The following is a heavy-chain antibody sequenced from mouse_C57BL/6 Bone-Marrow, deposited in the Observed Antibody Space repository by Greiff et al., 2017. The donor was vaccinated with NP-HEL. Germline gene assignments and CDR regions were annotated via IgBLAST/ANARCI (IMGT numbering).Heavy chain of an antibody. CDR1: GYTFTGYW. D-gene: IGHD1-1*02. CDR2: ILPGSGST. V-gene: IGHV1-9*01. J-gene: IGHJ1*03. CDR3: ARTRDIGSDGWYFDV. Sequence: VHLVESGAELMKPGASVKLSCKATGYTFTGYWIEWVKQRPGHGLEWIGEILPGSGSTNYNEKFKGKATLTADTSSNTAYMQLSSLTSEDSAIEYCARTRDIGSDGWYFDVWGKGTAVTVSS.